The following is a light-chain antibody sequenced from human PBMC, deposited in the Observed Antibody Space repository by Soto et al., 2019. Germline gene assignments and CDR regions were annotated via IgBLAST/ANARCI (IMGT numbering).Light chain of an antibody. CDR2: DAS. CDR1: QSVDNH. J-gene: IGKJ5*01. V-gene: IGKV3D-15*01. CDR3: QQYNNWPPIT. Sequence: EIVLTQSPGTLSLSPGERATLSCRASQSVDNHYIAWFQQNPGQAPRLLIYDASNRATGIPDRFSGSGSGTEFTLTISSLQSEDFAVYYCQQYNNWPPITFGQGTRLEIK.